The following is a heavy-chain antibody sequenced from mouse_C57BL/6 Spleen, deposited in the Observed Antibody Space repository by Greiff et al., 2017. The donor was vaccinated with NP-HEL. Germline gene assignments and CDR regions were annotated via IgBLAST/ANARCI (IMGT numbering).Heavy chain of an antibody. CDR3: ARSHYYGSSFWYFDV. D-gene: IGHD1-1*01. CDR2: IRNKANGYTT. J-gene: IGHJ1*03. Sequence: EVKVVESGGGLVQPGGSLSLSCAASGFTFTDYYMSWVRQPPGKALEWLGFIRNKANGYTTEYSASVKGRFTISRDNSQSILSLQMNALRAEDSATYYCARSHYYGSSFWYFDVWGTGTTVTVSS. V-gene: IGHV7-3*01. CDR1: GFTFTDYY.